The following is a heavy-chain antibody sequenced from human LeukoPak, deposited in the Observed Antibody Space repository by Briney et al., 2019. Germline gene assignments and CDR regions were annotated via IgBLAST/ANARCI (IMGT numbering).Heavy chain of an antibody. CDR3: ARRPDSSYSLRYYYYMDV. D-gene: IGHD3-22*01. J-gene: IGHJ6*03. V-gene: IGHV4-34*01. CDR2: INHSGRT. Sequence: SETLSLTCAVYGGSFSGYYWSWIRQPPGKGLEWIGEINHSGRTNYNPSLKSRVTILVDTSKNQFSLKVSSVTAADTAVYYCARRPDSSYSLRYYYYMDVWGKGTTVTVSS. CDR1: GGSFSGYY.